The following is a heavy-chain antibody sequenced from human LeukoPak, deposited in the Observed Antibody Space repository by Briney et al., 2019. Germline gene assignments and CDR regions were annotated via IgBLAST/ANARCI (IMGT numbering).Heavy chain of an antibody. CDR3: TTASYDSGVQDY. D-gene: IGHD5-12*01. CDR1: GFTFSSYW. J-gene: IGHJ4*02. Sequence: PGGSLRLSCAASGFTFSSYWMSWVRQAPGKGLEWVANIKQGGSEKYYVDSVKGRFTISRDNAKNSLYLQMNSLRAEDTAVYYCTTASYDSGVQDYWGQGTLVTVSS. CDR2: IKQGGSEK. V-gene: IGHV3-7*03.